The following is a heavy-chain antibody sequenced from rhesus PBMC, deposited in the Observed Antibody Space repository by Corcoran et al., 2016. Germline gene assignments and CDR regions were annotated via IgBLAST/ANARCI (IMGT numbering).Heavy chain of an antibody. V-gene: IGHV4S2*01. CDR2: NYNGGGST. D-gene: IGHD1-44*01. J-gene: IGHJ4*01. Sequence: QVQLQESGPGLVKPSETLPLTCAVSGASISTHYWNWIRQAPGTGLAWIGSNYNGGGSTDHNPSLKSRVTFSIDTAKNQFSLKLTSVTAADTAVYYCARGDRIVGCDYWGQGVLVTVSS. CDR1: GASISTHY. CDR3: ARGDRIVGCDY.